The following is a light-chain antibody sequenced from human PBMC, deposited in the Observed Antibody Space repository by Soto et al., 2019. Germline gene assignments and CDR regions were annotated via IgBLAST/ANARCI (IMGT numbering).Light chain of an antibody. CDR2: EDT. V-gene: IGLV2-23*01. CDR3: CSYVGTTIIL. CDR1: SSDVGKYNL. Sequence: QSVLTQPASVSGSPGQSITISCTGTSSDVGKYNLVSWYQQHPGKAPKVLIYEDTERPSGVSNRFSGSKSGNTASLTISGLQAEDEAQYFCCSYVGTTIILFGGGTKLTVL. J-gene: IGLJ2*01.